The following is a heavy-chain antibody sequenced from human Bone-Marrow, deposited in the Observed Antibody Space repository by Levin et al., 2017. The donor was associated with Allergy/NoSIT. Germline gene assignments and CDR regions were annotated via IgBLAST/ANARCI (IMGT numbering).Heavy chain of an antibody. CDR1: GYSFTRYG. V-gene: IGHV1-18*01. Sequence: ALVKVSCKASGYSFTRYGINWVRQAPGQGLEWMGWITAYNGNTDYAQKFQGRVTMTTDTSTNKVYMELRSLTYDDTAVYYCARDSREGSTIAAPSFGYWGQGTLVTVSA. CDR3: ARDSREGSTIAAPSFGY. J-gene: IGHJ4*02. D-gene: IGHD6-6*01. CDR2: ITAYNGNT.